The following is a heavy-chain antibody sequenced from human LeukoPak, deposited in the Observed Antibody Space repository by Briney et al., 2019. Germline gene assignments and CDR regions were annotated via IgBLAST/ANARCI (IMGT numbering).Heavy chain of an antibody. CDR2: ISWNSGSI. CDR1: GFTFYDYA. D-gene: IGHD3-10*01. J-gene: IGHJ4*02. CDR3: ARELLSDRGASHMGYFDY. Sequence: TGGSLRLSCAASGFTFYDYAMHWVRQAPGKGLEWVSGISWNSGSIGYADSVKGRFTISRDNAKNSLYLQMNSLRAEDTAVYYCARELLSDRGASHMGYFDYWGQGTLVTVSS. V-gene: IGHV3-9*01.